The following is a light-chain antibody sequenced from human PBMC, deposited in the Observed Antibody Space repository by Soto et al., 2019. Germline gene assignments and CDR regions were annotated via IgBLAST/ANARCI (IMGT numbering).Light chain of an antibody. CDR3: SSYTTSSTLV. CDR1: SSDVGSYSY. Sequence: QSALTQPASVSGSPGQSITISCTGTSSDVGSYSYVSWYQQHPGKAPKLMIYEVSNRPSGVSNRFSGSKSGNTASLTISGLQAEDEADYYCSSYTTSSTLVFGGGTMLTVL. J-gene: IGLJ2*01. V-gene: IGLV2-14*01. CDR2: EVS.